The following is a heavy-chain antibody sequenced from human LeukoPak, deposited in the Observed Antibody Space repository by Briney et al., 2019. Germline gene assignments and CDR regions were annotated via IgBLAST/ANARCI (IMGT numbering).Heavy chain of an antibody. D-gene: IGHD3-10*01. CDR2: IWYDGSNK. CDR1: GFTFSSYG. V-gene: IGHV3-33*06. J-gene: IGHJ4*02. Sequence: GRSLRLPCAASGFTFSSYGMHWVRQAPGTGLEWVAVIWYDGSNKYYADSVKGRFTISRDNSKNTLYLQMNSLRAEDTAVYYCAKDGVYGSGSDRFDYWGQGTLVTVSS. CDR3: AKDGVYGSGSDRFDY.